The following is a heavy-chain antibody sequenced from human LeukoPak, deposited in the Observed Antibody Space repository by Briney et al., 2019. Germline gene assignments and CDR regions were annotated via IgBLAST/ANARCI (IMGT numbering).Heavy chain of an antibody. D-gene: IGHD2-15*01. CDR2: ISDRADNT. Sequence: GGSLRLSCAASGFSFSNYAMTWVRQAPGKGLEWVSGISDRADNTYYADSVKGRFTISRDNSKNTLYLQMNSLRAGDTAVYYCRAARGFDIWGQGTMVTVSS. J-gene: IGHJ3*02. V-gene: IGHV3-23*01. CDR1: GFSFSNYA. CDR3: RAARGFDI.